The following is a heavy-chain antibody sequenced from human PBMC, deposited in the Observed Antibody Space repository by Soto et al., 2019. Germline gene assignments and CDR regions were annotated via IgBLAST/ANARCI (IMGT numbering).Heavy chain of an antibody. D-gene: IGHD6-19*01. CDR3: ARRSGYSSGYMDV. J-gene: IGHJ6*02. CDR2: ISYDGSNK. CDR1: GFTFSSYA. Sequence: GGSLRLSCAASGFTFSSYAMHWVRQAPGKGLEWVAVISYDGSNKYYADSVKGRFTISRDNSKNTLYLQMNSLRAEDTAVYYCARRSGYSSGYMDVWGQGTTVTVSS. V-gene: IGHV3-30-3*01.